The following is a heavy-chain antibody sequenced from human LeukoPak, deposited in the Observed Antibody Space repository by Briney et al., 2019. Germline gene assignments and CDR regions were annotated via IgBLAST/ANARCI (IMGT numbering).Heavy chain of an antibody. J-gene: IGHJ5*02. CDR1: GGSVSSASYY. D-gene: IGHD2-15*01. CDR3: ARDPYCRGGSCYLNWFDP. V-gene: IGHV4-61*02. Sequence: PSETLSLTCTVSGGSVSSASYYWSRIRQPAGKGLEWIGRIYSSGSTNYNPSLKSRVTMSVDTSNNQFSLKLSSVTAADTAVYYCARDPYCRGGSCYLNWFDPWGQGTLVTVSS. CDR2: IYSSGST.